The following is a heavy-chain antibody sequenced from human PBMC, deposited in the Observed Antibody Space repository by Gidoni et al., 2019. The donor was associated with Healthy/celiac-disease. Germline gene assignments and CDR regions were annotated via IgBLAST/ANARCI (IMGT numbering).Heavy chain of an antibody. Sequence: EVQLVESGGGLVQPGRSLRLSCAASGFTFDDYAMHWVRQAPGKGLGWVSGISWNSGSIGYADSVKGRFTISRDNAKNSLYLQMNSLRAEDTALYYCAKDIIPWDSSGYPNFDYWGQGTLVTVSS. CDR1: GFTFDDYA. D-gene: IGHD3-22*01. V-gene: IGHV3-9*01. CDR2: ISWNSGSI. CDR3: AKDIIPWDSSGYPNFDY. J-gene: IGHJ4*02.